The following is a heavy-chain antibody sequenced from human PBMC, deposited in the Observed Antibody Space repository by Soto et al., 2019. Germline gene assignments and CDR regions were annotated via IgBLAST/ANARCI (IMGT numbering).Heavy chain of an antibody. D-gene: IGHD6-6*01. J-gene: IGHJ6*03. CDR2: ISSNGVGT. CDR1: GFTLSGYA. CDR3: ARRARPDFYYMDV. Sequence: EVQLAESGGGLAQPGGSLRLSCAASGFTLSGYAMDWVRQAPGKGLEYVSGISSNGVGTYYANSVQGRFTSSRDNSKNTVELQMGSLRPEDMAVYYCARRARPDFYYMDVWGKGTTVTVS. V-gene: IGHV3-64*01.